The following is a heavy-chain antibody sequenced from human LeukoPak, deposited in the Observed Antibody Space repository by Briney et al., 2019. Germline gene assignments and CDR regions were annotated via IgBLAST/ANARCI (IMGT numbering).Heavy chain of an antibody. CDR3: ARRRFLEWSPFDY. CDR2: IRYDGSNK. Sequence: AGGSLRLSCAASGFTFSSSGMHWVRQAPGKGLEWVAFIRYDGSNKYYADSVKGRFTISRDNSKNTLFLQMNSLRAEDTAVYYCARRRFLEWSPFDYWGQGTLVTVSS. V-gene: IGHV3-30*02. CDR1: GFTFSSSG. D-gene: IGHD3-3*01. J-gene: IGHJ4*02.